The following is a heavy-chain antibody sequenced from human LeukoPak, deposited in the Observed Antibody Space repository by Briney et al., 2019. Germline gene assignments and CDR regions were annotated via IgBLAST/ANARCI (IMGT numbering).Heavy chain of an antibody. CDR3: ARVRDSGSYYGPSAPFDY. Sequence: PSDTLSLTCAVFGYSISSSNWWGWIRQPPGKGLEWIGYIYYSGSTYYNPSLKSRVTMSVDTSKNQFSLKLSSVTAVDTAVYYCARVRDSGSYYGPSAPFDYWGQGTLVTVSS. V-gene: IGHV4-28*03. CDR2: IYYSGST. D-gene: IGHD1-26*01. J-gene: IGHJ4*02. CDR1: GYSISSSNW.